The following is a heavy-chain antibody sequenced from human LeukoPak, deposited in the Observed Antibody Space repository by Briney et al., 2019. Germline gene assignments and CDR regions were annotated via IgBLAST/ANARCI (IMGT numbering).Heavy chain of an antibody. J-gene: IGHJ6*03. CDR3: ASASSSYCGDDCHSVYRSMDF. CDR1: GFTFSSYA. V-gene: IGHV3-23*01. Sequence: GGSLRLSCAASGFTFSSYAMSWVRQAPGKGLEWVSAISGSGGSTYYADSVKGRFTISRDNSKNTLYLQMNSLRAEDTAVYYCASASSSYCGDDCHSVYRSMDFWGKGTTVTVSS. CDR2: ISGSGGST. D-gene: IGHD2-21*01.